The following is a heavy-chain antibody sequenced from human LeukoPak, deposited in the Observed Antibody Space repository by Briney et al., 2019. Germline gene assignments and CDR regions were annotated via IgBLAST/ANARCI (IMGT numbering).Heavy chain of an antibody. CDR1: GGSFSGYY. D-gene: IGHD6-13*01. CDR3: ASHIGIAAASLQVAGFDP. J-gene: IGHJ5*02. V-gene: IGHV4-34*01. Sequence: PSETLSLTCSVYGGSFSGYYWSWIRQPAGKGLEWLGEINHSGSTNYNPSLKSRVPILVDTSKNQFSLKPSSVTAADTAVYYCASHIGIAAASLQVAGFDPWGQGTLVTVSS. CDR2: INHSGST.